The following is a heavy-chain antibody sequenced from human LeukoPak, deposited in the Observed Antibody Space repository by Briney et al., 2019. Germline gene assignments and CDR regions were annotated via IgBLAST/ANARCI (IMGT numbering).Heavy chain of an antibody. CDR3: ARGYSYGFGDY. CDR2: MYASGDT. J-gene: IGHJ4*02. CDR1: GFTVSGSS. D-gene: IGHD5-18*01. Sequence: GGSLRLSCAASGFTVSGSSMTWVRQAPGKGLEWVSLMYASGDTFYGDSVKGRFTISRDNAKNSLYLQMNSLRAEDTAVYYCARGYSYGFGDYWGQGTLVTVSS. V-gene: IGHV3-53*01.